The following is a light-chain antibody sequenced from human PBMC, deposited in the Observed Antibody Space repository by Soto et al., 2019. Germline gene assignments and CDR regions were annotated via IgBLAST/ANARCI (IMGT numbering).Light chain of an antibody. CDR1: QGIGNG. CDR2: AAS. J-gene: IGKJ1*01. V-gene: IGKV1-17*01. Sequence: DIQMTQSPSSLSASVGDRVTISCRASQGIGNGLGWYQQKPGKAPKRLIYAASSLQSGVPSRFSGSGSGTEFTLTISSLQPEDFATYYCLQHNSYPRTFGQGTKVEIK. CDR3: LQHNSYPRT.